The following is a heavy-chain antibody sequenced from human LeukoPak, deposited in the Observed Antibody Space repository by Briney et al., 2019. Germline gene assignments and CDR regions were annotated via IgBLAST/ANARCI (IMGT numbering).Heavy chain of an antibody. Sequence: SETLSLTCTVSGGSISTYHWSWIRQPPGKGLEWIGYFNYSGSTNYNPSLKSRVTILLDTSRKIPFSLKLTSVTAADTAVYYCARHLGIFGVVTYFDYWGQGTLVTVSP. CDR3: ARHLGIFGVVTYFDY. J-gene: IGHJ4*02. CDR2: FNYSGST. V-gene: IGHV4-59*08. D-gene: IGHD3-3*01. CDR1: GGSISTYH.